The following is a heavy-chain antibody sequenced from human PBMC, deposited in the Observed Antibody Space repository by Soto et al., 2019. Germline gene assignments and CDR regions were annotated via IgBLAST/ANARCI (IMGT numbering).Heavy chain of an antibody. V-gene: IGHV4-59*08. Sequence: QVQLQESGPGLVKPSETLSLTCTVSGGSISSYYWSWIRQPPGKGLEWIGYIYYSGSTNYNPSLKSLVTISVDTSKNQFSLKLSSVTAADTAVYYCARHAERLRSPGVIWFDPWGQGTLVTVSS. CDR1: GGSISSYY. J-gene: IGHJ5*02. CDR2: IYYSGST. D-gene: IGHD1-1*01. CDR3: ARHAERLRSPGVIWFDP.